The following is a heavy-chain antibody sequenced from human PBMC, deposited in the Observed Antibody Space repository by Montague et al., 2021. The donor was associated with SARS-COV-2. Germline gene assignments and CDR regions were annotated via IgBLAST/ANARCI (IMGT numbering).Heavy chain of an antibody. CDR1: GGSFSGYY. CDR3: ARGGRGSRYHLLSGTWSDP. D-gene: IGHD2-2*01. V-gene: IGHV4-34*01. Sequence: SETLSLTCAVYGGSFSGYYWSWIRQSPGKGLEWIGEINHSGTTNYNPSLKSRVIISADTSKNQFSLKTSSVTAADTAVYYCARGGRGSRYHLLSGTWSDPWGQGTLVTVSS. CDR2: INHSGTT. J-gene: IGHJ5*02.